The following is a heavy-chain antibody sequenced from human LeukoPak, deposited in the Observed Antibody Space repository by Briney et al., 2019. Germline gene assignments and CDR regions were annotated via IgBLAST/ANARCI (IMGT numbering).Heavy chain of an antibody. Sequence: SETLSLTCAVYGGSFSGYYWSWIRQPPGKGLEWIGEINHSGSTNYNPSLKSRVTISVDTSRNQFSLKLSSVTAADTAVYYCAREGYSGSYSDYWGQGTLVTVSS. J-gene: IGHJ4*02. V-gene: IGHV4-34*01. CDR1: GGSFSGYY. D-gene: IGHD1-26*01. CDR3: AREGYSGSYSDY. CDR2: INHSGST.